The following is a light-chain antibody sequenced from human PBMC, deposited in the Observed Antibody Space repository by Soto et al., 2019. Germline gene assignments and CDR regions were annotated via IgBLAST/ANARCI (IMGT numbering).Light chain of an antibody. J-gene: IGLJ2*01. CDR2: STS. V-gene: IGLV7-43*01. Sequence: QTVVTQEPSLTVSPGGTVTLTCAFSTGAVSSGNYPNWFQQKPGQAPRVLIYSTSNKHAWTPARFSGSLLGGTAALTLSGVQPEDEAEYYCLLFYGGAWVFGGGTQLTVL. CDR1: TGAVSSGNY. CDR3: LLFYGGAWV.